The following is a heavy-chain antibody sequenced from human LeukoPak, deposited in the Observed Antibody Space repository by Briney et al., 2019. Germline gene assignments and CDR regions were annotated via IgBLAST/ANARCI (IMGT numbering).Heavy chain of an antibody. CDR3: ARDYEFDY. D-gene: IGHD4-17*01. CDR1: GGSFSGYY. V-gene: IGHV4-34*01. J-gene: IGHJ4*02. Sequence: SETLSLTCAVYGGSFSGYYWSWIRQPPGKGLEWIGEINHSGSTNYNPSLKSRVTISVDTSKNQFSLKVSSVTAADTAVYYCARDYEFDYWGQGTLVTVSS. CDR2: INHSGST.